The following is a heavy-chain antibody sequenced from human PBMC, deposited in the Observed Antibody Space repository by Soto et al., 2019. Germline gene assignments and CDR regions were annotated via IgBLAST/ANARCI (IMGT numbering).Heavy chain of an antibody. V-gene: IGHV1-69*02. J-gene: IGHJ4*02. D-gene: IGHD3-10*01. Sequence: SVKVSCKASGGTFSSYTISWVRQAPGQGLEWMGRIIPILGIANYAQKFQGRVTITADKSTSTAYMELSSLRSEDTAVYYCARVSRQTMVRGVIMGPFDYWGQGTLVTVSS. CDR2: IIPILGIA. CDR3: ARVSRQTMVRGVIMGPFDY. CDR1: GGTFSSYT.